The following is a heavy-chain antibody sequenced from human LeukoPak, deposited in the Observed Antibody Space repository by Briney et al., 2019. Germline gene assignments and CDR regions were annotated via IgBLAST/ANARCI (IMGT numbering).Heavy chain of an antibody. CDR1: GYTLTKLS. CDR3: ATAGPRLYYFDY. Sequence: ASVKVSCKVSGYTLTKLSMHWVRQAPGKGLEWMGGFDPEDGETIYAQKFQGRVTMTEDTSTDTAYMELSSLRSEDTAVYYCATAGPRLYYFDYWGQGTLVTVSS. V-gene: IGHV1-24*01. CDR2: FDPEDGET. J-gene: IGHJ4*02.